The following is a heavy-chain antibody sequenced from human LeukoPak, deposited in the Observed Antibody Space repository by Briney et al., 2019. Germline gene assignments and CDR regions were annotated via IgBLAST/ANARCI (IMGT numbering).Heavy chain of an antibody. CDR1: GFTFSGYY. CDR2: IGSSGTYT. J-gene: IGHJ4*02. CDR3: ATGHSSFDF. V-gene: IGHV3-11*03. Sequence: GGSLRLSCAASGFTFSGYYMSWIRQAPGKGLEWVSSIGSSGTYTNYADSVRGRFTISRDNAKNSLYLQMSSLRAEDSAVYYRATGHSSFDFWGQGTLVTVSS. D-gene: IGHD2-21*01.